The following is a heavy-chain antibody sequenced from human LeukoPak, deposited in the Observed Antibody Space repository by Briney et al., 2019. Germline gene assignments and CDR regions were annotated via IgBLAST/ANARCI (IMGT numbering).Heavy chain of an antibody. CDR2: INPSGGST. CDR1: GYTFTSYY. D-gene: IGHD3-3*01. V-gene: IGHV1-46*01. Sequence: ASVKVSCKASGYTFTSYYMHWVRLVPGQGLEWMGIINPSGGSTSYAQKFQGRVTMTRDTSTSTVYMELSSLRSEDTAVYHCARAFLEWSNLGNWFDPWGQGTLVTVSS. CDR3: ARAFLEWSNLGNWFDP. J-gene: IGHJ5*02.